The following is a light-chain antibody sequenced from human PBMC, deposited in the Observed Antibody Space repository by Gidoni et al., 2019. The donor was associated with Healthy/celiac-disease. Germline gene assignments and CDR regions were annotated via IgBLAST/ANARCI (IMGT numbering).Light chain of an antibody. CDR3: SSYTSSSTYV. CDR2: DVS. V-gene: IGLV2-14*01. CDR1: SSDVGGYNY. J-gene: IGLJ1*01. Sequence: SAIPHPSSVSGSPGQSITISCTGTSSDVGGYNYVSWYQQHPGKAPKLMIYDVSNRPLGVSNRFSGSKSGNTASLTISGLQAEDEADYYCSSYTSSSTYVFGTGTKVTVL.